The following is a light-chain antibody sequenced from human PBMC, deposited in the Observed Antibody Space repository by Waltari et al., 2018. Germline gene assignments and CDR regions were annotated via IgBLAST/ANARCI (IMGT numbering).Light chain of an antibody. V-gene: IGLV1-40*02. CDR2: GNN. Sequence: QSILTQPPSVSGAPGQRVTISCTGSSSNIGAGHDVHWYQEFPGTGPKLLIYGNNNRPSGVPDRFAGSKSGTSASLTITGLQAEDEADYYCQSFDTSLSHGVVFGGGTKLTVL. J-gene: IGLJ3*02. CDR3: QSFDTSLSHGVV. CDR1: SSNIGAGHD.